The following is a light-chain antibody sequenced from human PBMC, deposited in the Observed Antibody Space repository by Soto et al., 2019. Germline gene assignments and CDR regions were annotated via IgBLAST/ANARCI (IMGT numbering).Light chain of an antibody. Sequence: DIQLTQSPSFLSPSIGESVTITCRASQVIRTSLAWYQVKPGKAPKLLIYAASTLESGVPSRFSATVSGTEFSLTITSLQTEDFATYDCQQLFDSPITFGQGTRLEIK. CDR3: QQLFDSPIT. CDR1: QVIRTS. J-gene: IGKJ5*01. CDR2: AAS. V-gene: IGKV1-9*01.